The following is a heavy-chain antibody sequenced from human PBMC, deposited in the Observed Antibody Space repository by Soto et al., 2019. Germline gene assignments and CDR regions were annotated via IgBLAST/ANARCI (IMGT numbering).Heavy chain of an antibody. CDR3: ARHVPYCSDTSHCAYGMDV. Sequence: SETLSLTCTVSGGSISSHYWSWIRQPPGKGLEWIGYIYYSGSTNYNPSLKSRVTISVDTSKNQFSLKLSSVTAADTAVYYCARHVPYCSDTSHCAYGMDVWGQGTTVTV. CDR2: IYYSGST. V-gene: IGHV4-59*08. CDR1: GGSISSHY. J-gene: IGHJ6*02. D-gene: IGHD2-2*01.